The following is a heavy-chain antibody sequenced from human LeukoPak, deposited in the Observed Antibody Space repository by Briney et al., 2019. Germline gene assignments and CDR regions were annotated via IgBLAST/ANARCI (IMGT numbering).Heavy chain of an antibody. CDR2: IYYNGNT. CDR3: ARTVGTHRFDY. CDR1: GGSISSSDYY. D-gene: IGHD4-23*01. Sequence: PSETLSLTCTVSGGSISSSDYYWGWIRQPPGERLEWIGTIYYNGNTYYNPSLQSRVIISVDTSKNQFFLKLTSVTAPDTAVYYCARTVGTHRFDYWGQGILVTVSP. V-gene: IGHV4-39*01. J-gene: IGHJ4*02.